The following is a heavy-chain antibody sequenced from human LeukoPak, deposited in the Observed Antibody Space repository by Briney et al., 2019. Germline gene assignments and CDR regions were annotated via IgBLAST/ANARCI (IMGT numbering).Heavy chain of an antibody. J-gene: IGHJ4*02. V-gene: IGHV4-61*01. CDR3: ARVLRAASWRSYDY. Sequence: GTLSLTCTVSGGSVSNSLYYWSWIRQPPGRGLEWIGYIYYNGDTNYNPSLKSRVIISIDTSSNQFSLRLNSMTAADTAVYYCARVLRAASWRSYDYWGQGSLVTVSS. D-gene: IGHD5-18*01. CDR2: IYYNGDT. CDR1: GGSVSNSLYY.